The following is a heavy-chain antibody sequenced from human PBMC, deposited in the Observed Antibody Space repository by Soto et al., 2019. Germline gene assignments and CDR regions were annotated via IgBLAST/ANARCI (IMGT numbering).Heavy chain of an antibody. CDR1: GGSISSSSYY. CDR3: AGTTVTLFQH. Sequence: QLQLQESGPGLVKPSKTQSLTCTVSGGSISSSSYYWGWIRQPPGKGLEWIGSIYYSGSTYYNPSLKSRVTISVDTSKNQFSLKLSSVTAADTAVYYCAGTTVTLFQHWGQGTLVTVSS. J-gene: IGHJ1*01. V-gene: IGHV4-39*01. CDR2: IYYSGST. D-gene: IGHD4-17*01.